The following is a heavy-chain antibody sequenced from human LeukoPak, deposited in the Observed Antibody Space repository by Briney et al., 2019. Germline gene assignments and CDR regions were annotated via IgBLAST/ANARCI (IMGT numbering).Heavy chain of an antibody. V-gene: IGHV3-23*01. J-gene: IGHJ5*02. CDR2: ISGSGGNT. CDR1: GLTFSRYA. Sequence: GGSLRLSRAPSGLTFSRYAMSGVRQAPGKGLEWVSSISGSGGNTYYADSVKGRFTISRDNSKNTLNLQMNSLRAEDTAVYYCVPSGANWFDPWGQGTLVTVSS. CDR3: VPSGANWFDP. D-gene: IGHD3-10*01.